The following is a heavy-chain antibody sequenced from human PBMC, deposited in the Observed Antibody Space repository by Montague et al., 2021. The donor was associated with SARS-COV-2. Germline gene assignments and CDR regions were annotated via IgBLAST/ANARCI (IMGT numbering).Heavy chain of an antibody. Sequence: SETLSLTCAVYNGSFSSYYWCWIRQSPGEGLEWIGQINYGGGTRYNPSLKSRVTISIDTSKNQFSLKLTSVTAADTAVYYCARGAPGYWGQGTLVTVSS. CDR3: ARGAPGY. CDR1: NGSFSSYY. CDR2: INYGGGT. D-gene: IGHD1-1*01. J-gene: IGHJ4*02. V-gene: IGHV4-34*01.